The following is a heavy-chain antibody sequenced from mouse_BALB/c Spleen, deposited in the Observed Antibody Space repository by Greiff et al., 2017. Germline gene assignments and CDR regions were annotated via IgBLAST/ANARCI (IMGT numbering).Heavy chain of an antibody. CDR3: ARERDGNYYAMDY. Sequence: VQLQESGPGLVAPSQSLSITCTVSGFSLTSYGVHWVRQPPGKGLEWLGVIWAGGSTNYNSALMSRLSISKDNSKSQVFLKMNSLQTDDTAMYYCARERDGNYYAMDYWGQGTSVTVSS. CDR2: IWAGGST. CDR1: GFSLTSYG. D-gene: IGHD2-1*01. J-gene: IGHJ4*01. V-gene: IGHV2-9*02.